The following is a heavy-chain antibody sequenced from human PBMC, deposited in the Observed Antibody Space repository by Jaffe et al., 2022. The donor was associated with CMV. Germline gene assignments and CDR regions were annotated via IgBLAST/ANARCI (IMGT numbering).Heavy chain of an antibody. CDR3: AHRRRGYYDSSVYSGAVFDQ. D-gene: IGHD3-22*01. Sequence: QITLKESGPTLVKPTQTLTLTCTFSGFSLSTNGVGVDWIRQPPGKALEWLAVIYWDDDKRYSPSLISRLTITKDTSKNQVVLTVTNMDPVDTATYYCAHRRRGYYDSSVYSGAVFDQWGQGTLVTVSS. CDR2: IYWDDDK. CDR1: GFSLSTNGVG. V-gene: IGHV2-5*02. J-gene: IGHJ4*02.